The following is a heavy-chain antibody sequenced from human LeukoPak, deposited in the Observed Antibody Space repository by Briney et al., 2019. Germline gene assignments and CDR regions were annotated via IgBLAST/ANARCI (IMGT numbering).Heavy chain of an antibody. CDR1: GFTFSSYW. CDR2: IYNDGIT. D-gene: IGHD1-26*01. CDR3: ARVAGASTDAFDI. J-gene: IGHJ3*02. V-gene: IGHV3-74*03. Sequence: GGSLRLSCAASGFTFSSYWMHWVRQAPGKGLVWVSRIYNDGITTYADSVMGRFTISRDNAKNTLYLQMNSLRAEDTAVHYCARVAGASTDAFDIWGQGTMVTVSS.